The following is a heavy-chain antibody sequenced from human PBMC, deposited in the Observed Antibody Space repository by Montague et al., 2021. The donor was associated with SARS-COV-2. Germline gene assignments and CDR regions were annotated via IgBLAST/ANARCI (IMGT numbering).Heavy chain of an antibody. Sequence: TLYLTCSVSGGSINTGGYYWNWIRQSAGKGLEWIGRIYPSGSTNSRPSLKSRVTTSLDTSKNQFSLWLSSVTAADTAVYYCARDPGYTSFTRWYFDLWGPGTLVTVSS. CDR2: IYPSGST. D-gene: IGHD5-18*01. CDR1: GGSINTGGYY. J-gene: IGHJ2*01. V-gene: IGHV4-61*02. CDR3: ARDPGYTSFTRWYFDL.